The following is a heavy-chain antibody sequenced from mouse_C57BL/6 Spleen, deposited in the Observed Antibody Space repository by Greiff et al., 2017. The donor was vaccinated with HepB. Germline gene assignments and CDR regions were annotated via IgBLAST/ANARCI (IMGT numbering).Heavy chain of an antibody. CDR3: ARLYYGNPYYAMDY. V-gene: IGHV1-39*01. CDR1: GYSFTDYN. D-gene: IGHD2-1*01. Sequence: VQLKESGPELVKPGASVKISCKASGYSFTDYNMNWVKQSNGKSLEWIGVINPNYGTTSYNQKFKGKATLTVDQSSSTAYMQLNSLTSEDSAVYYCARLYYGNPYYAMDYWGQGTSVTVSS. J-gene: IGHJ4*01. CDR2: INPNYGTT.